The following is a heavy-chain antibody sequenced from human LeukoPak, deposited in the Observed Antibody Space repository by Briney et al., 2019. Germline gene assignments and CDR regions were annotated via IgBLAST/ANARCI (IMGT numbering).Heavy chain of an antibody. V-gene: IGHV3-23*01. CDR1: GFTFSSYT. D-gene: IGHD2-21*02. CDR2: ISGSGGST. CDR3: AKAYCGGDCYWQDAFDI. Sequence: GGSLRLSCAASGFTFSSYTMSWVRQAPGKGLEWVSAISGSGGSTYYADSVKGRFTISRDNSKNTLYLQMNSLRAEDTAVYYCAKAYCGGDCYWQDAFDIWGQGTMVTVSS. J-gene: IGHJ3*02.